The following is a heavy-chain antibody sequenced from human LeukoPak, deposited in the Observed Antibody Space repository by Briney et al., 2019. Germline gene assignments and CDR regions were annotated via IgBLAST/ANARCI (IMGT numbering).Heavy chain of an antibody. V-gene: IGHV3-7*01. Sequence: GGSLRLSCVVSGFTFSTYWMSWVRQAPGKGLECVATIKQDGSVKNYGDSVQGRFTISRDNAKNSLYLQMNSLSAEDTAVYYCATYTQIFGAPGTDFWGQGTLVTVSS. CDR3: ATYTQIFGAPGTDF. CDR2: IKQDGSVK. CDR1: GFTFSTYW. J-gene: IGHJ4*02. D-gene: IGHD3-10*01.